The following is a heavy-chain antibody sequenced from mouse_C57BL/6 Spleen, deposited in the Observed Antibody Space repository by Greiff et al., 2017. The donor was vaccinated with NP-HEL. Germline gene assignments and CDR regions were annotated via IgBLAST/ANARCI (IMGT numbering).Heavy chain of an antibody. D-gene: IGHD1-1*01. V-gene: IGHV1-59*01. CDR1: GYTFTSYW. CDR2: IDPSDSYT. CDR3: ASYGSSPYWYFDV. Sequence: QVQLKQPGAELVRPGTSVKLSCKASGYTFTSYWMHWVKQRPGQGLEWIGVIDPSDSYTNYNQKFKGKATLTVDTSSSTAYMQLSSLTSEDSAVYYCASYGSSPYWYFDVWGTGTTVTVSS. J-gene: IGHJ1*03.